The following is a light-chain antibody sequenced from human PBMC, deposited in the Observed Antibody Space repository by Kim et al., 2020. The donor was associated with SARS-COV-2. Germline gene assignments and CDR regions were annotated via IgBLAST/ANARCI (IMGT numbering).Light chain of an antibody. CDR3: QQYGSSPLT. CDR1: QSVTSTY. V-gene: IGKV3-20*01. CDR2: GTS. Sequence: EIVLTQSPGTLSLSPGERATLSCRASQSVTSTYLAWYQQYPGQAPRLLIYGTSSRATGIPDRFSGSGSGTDFTLTISRLEPEDFAVYYCQQYGSSPLTFGGGTKVDIK. J-gene: IGKJ4*01.